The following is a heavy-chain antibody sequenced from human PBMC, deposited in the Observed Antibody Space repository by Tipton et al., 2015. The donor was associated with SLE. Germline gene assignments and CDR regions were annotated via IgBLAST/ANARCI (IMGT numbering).Heavy chain of an antibody. Sequence: TLSLTCTVSGGSISSHYWSWIRQRPGKGLEWIGYIYYSGSTNYNPSLKSRVTISVDTSKNQFSLKLSSVTAADTAVYYCARDPRGYGNSEDWGRGTLVTVSS. D-gene: IGHD4-23*01. V-gene: IGHV4-59*11. CDR2: IYYSGST. J-gene: IGHJ4*02. CDR1: GGSISSHY. CDR3: ARDPRGYGNSED.